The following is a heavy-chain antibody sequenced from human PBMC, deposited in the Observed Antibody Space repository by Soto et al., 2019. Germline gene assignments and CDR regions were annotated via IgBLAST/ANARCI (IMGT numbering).Heavy chain of an antibody. D-gene: IGHD4-17*01. CDR2: RWYDGRNK. CDR3: ARDYYGDYVGWFDP. J-gene: IGHJ5*02. CDR1: GFTFSSYG. Sequence: QVQLVESGGGVVQPGRSLRLSCAASGFTFSSYGMHWVRQAPGKGLEWVAVRWYDGRNKNYADSVKGRFTISRDNSKHTLSLQMNSLRAEDTAVYSCARDYYGDYVGWFDPWGQGTLVTVSS. V-gene: IGHV3-33*01.